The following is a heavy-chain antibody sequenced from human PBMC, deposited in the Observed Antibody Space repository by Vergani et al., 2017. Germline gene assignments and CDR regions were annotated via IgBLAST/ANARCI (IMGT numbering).Heavy chain of an antibody. J-gene: IGHJ4*02. V-gene: IGHV1-2*02. CDR2: INPNSGGT. D-gene: IGHD3-22*01. Sequence: QVQLVQSGAEVKKPGASVKVSCKASGYTFTGYYMHWVRQAPGQGLEWMGWINPNSGGTNYAQKFQGRVTMTRDTSISTAYMELSRLRSDDTAVYYCAIVTDYYDSSGYYLDYWGQGTLVTVSS. CDR1: GYTFTGYY. CDR3: AIVTDYYDSSGYYLDY.